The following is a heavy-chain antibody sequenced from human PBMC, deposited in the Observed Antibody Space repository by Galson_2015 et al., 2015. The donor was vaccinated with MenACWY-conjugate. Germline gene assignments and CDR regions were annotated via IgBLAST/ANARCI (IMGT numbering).Heavy chain of an antibody. Sequence: SLRLSCAASGFTFSDYWMNWVRQAPGKGLEWVADINQDGSENYYVDSVKGRFSISRDNAKNSLYLQMNSLTAEDTAVYYCARDGVAPSSYFDLWGQGTLVTVSS. CDR3: ARDGVAPSSYFDL. D-gene: IGHD2-2*01. CDR2: INQDGSEN. J-gene: IGHJ4*02. CDR1: GFTFSDYW. V-gene: IGHV3-7*03.